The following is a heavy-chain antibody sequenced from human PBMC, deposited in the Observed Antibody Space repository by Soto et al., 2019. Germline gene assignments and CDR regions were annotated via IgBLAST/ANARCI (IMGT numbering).Heavy chain of an antibody. J-gene: IGHJ6*02. V-gene: IGHV5-51*01. D-gene: IGHD6-6*01. CDR3: ARGRTFSEYSSSPGMDV. CDR1: GYSFTSYW. CDR2: IYPGDSDT. Sequence: GESLKISCKGSGYSFTSYWIGWVRQMPGKGLEWMGIIYPGDSDTRYSPSFQGQVTISADKSISTAYLQWSSLKASDTAMYYCARGRTFSEYSSSPGMDVWGQGTTVTVAS.